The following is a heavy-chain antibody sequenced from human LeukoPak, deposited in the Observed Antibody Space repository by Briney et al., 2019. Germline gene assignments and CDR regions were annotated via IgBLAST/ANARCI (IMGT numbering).Heavy chain of an antibody. CDR2: IYYSGGT. CDR1: GGSISSGVYY. V-gene: IGHV4-39*07. D-gene: IGHD3-22*01. Sequence: SETLSLTCTVSGGSISSGVYYWAWIRQPPGKGLEWVGTIYYSGGTYNNPSPKSRLTMSVDTSKNQFSLKLSSVTAADTAIYYCARENPSGYYNRPIDYWGQGTLVTVSS. CDR3: ARENPSGYYNRPIDY. J-gene: IGHJ4*02.